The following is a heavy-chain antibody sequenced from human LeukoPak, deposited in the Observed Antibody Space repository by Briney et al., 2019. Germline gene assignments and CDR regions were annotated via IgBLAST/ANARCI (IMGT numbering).Heavy chain of an antibody. D-gene: IGHD6-19*01. V-gene: IGHV4-59*11. CDR2: IYSSGST. CDR3: ARGTLTVAGLFDY. J-gene: IGHJ4*02. Sequence: SETLSLTCNVSGGSMSSHYWSWIQQPPGKGLEWIGYIYSSGSTNYNPSLKSRVIISIDTSKNQFSLKLSSATAADTAVYYCARGTLTVAGLFDYWGQGTLVTVSS. CDR1: GGSMSSHY.